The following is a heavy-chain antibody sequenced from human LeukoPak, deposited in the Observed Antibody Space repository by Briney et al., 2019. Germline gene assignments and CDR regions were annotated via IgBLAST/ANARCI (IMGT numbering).Heavy chain of an antibody. J-gene: IGHJ6*03. CDR3: ARGRGDRGFYSYYVAV. Sequence: PSETLSLTCTVSVDSMDSVRTCYWSWFRQPPGMGLQWIEYMSYSGTTNYNPSLNSRVTISEDTSKKGICLHMNSVTTAVMSVYCCARGRGDRGFYSYYVAVWGKGATVTVSS. CDR2: MSYSGTT. CDR1: VDSMDSVRTCY. V-gene: IGHV4-59*12. D-gene: IGHD2-21*02.